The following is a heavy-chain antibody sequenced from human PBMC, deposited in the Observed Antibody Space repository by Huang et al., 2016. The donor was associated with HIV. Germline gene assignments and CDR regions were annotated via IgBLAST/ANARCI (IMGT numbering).Heavy chain of an antibody. Sequence: EVKLLESGGGLVQPGGSLRLSCAASGFSFSSYTMTWVRQAPGKGLEWVSSIRGSENTTFYADAVKGRFTISRDNSKNTLYLQMKSLRVDDTAVYYCAKERVAGTGHCFDPWGQGTLVTVSS. CDR3: AKERVAGTGHCFDP. J-gene: IGHJ5*02. V-gene: IGHV3-23*01. D-gene: IGHD6-19*01. CDR1: GFSFSSYT. CDR2: IRGSENTT.